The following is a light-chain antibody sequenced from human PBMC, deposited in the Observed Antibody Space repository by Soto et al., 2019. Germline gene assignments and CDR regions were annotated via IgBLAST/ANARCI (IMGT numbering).Light chain of an antibody. CDR2: GTS. J-gene: IGKJ1*01. CDR3: QQCGSLPGT. CDR1: QTVSNSY. Sequence: ETVLTQSPGSLSLSLGDRATLSCRASQTVSNSYLAWYQQKPGQAPRLLIFGTSSRATGIPDRFIGGGSGTDFTLTISRLEPEDFAVYYCQQCGSLPGTFGQGTKVDIK. V-gene: IGKV3-20*01.